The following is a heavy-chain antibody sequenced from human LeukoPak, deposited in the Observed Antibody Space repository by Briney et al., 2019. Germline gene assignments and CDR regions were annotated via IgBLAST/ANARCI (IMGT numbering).Heavy chain of an antibody. D-gene: IGHD5-18*01. CDR2: IYSGGST. V-gene: IGHV3-53*01. J-gene: IGHJ4*02. CDR1: GFTVSTNY. CDR3: ARERINSYGSPFGY. Sequence: GGSLRLSCAASGFTVSTNYMSWVRQAPGKGLEWVSVIYSGGSTYYADSVKGRFTISRDNSKNTLYLQLNSLRAEDTAVYYCARERINSYGSPFGYWGQGTLGTVSS.